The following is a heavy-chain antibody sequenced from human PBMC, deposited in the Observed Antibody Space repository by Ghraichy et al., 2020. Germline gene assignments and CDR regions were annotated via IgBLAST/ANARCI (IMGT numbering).Heavy chain of an antibody. D-gene: IGHD4-23*01. V-gene: IGHV3-48*02. CDR1: GFTFSSHS. CDR3: ARGATVVRFYYYNGMDV. Sequence: GESLKISCVGSGFTFSSHSMNWVRQSPGRGLEWLSYITASGRTISYADSVKGRFTISRDNAQNSLYLQMKSLRDEDTAVYYCARGATVVRFYYYNGMDVWGQGTTVTVSS. CDR2: ITASGRTI. J-gene: IGHJ6*02.